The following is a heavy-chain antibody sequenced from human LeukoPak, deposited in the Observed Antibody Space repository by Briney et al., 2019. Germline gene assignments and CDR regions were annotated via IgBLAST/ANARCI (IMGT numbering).Heavy chain of an antibody. V-gene: IGHV1-18*01. CDR2: ISAYNGNT. Sequence: GASVKVSCKASGYAFTSYGVSWVRQAPGQGLEWMGWISAYNGNTKYAQKVQGRVTMTTDTSMTTAYMELRSLRSDDTAVYYCARDAAEVVITPYYFDYWGQGTLVTVSS. CDR1: GYAFTSYG. D-gene: IGHD3-22*01. J-gene: IGHJ4*02. CDR3: ARDAAEVVITPYYFDY.